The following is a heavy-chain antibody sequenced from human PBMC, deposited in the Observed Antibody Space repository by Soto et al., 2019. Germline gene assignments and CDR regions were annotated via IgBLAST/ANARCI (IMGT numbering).Heavy chain of an antibody. Sequence: QVQLVQSGAEVKKPGASVKVSCKASGYTFTSYDINWVRQATGQGLEWMGWMNPNSGNTGYAQKFQGRVTMTRNTSIRTAYMELSSRRSEDTAVYYCARAALRYFDWSLPPSYHDAFDIWGQGTMVTVSS. CDR1: GYTFTSYD. D-gene: IGHD3-9*01. J-gene: IGHJ3*02. CDR2: MNPNSGNT. CDR3: ARAALRYFDWSLPPSYHDAFDI. V-gene: IGHV1-8*01.